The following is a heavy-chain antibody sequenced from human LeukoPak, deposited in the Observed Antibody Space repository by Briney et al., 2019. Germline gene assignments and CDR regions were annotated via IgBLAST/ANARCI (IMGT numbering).Heavy chain of an antibody. D-gene: IGHD6-13*01. CDR2: ISWNSGSI. CDR3: AKVLGSWYGYYYYYMDV. V-gene: IGHV3-9*01. Sequence: PGRSLRLSCAASGFTFDDYAMHWVRQAPGKGLEWVSGISWNSGSIGYADSVKGRFTISRDNAKNSLYLQMNSLRAEDTAVYYCAKVLGSWYGYYYYYMDVWGKGTTVTISS. CDR1: GFTFDDYA. J-gene: IGHJ6*03.